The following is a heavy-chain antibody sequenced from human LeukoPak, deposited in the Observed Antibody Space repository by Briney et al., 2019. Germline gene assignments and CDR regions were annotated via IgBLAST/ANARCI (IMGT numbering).Heavy chain of an antibody. CDR1: GFTFGSHA. V-gene: IGHV3-33*08. J-gene: IGHJ4*02. CDR2: IWYDGSNK. Sequence: GGSLRLSCEASGFTFGSHAMYWVRQAPGKGLEWVAVIWYDGSNKYYADSVKGRFTISRDNSKNTLYLQMNSLRAEDTAVYYCARSPIYYDSSGYAFDYWGQGTLVTVSS. CDR3: ARSPIYYDSSGYAFDY. D-gene: IGHD3-22*01.